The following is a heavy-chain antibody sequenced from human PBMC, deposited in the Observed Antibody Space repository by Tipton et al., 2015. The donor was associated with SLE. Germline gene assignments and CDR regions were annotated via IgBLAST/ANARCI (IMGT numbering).Heavy chain of an antibody. V-gene: IGHV4-34*01. CDR1: GGSFSGYY. CDR2: INHSGST. CDR3: ARDGGDSEYFQH. Sequence: TLSLTCAVYGGSFSGYYWSWIRQPPGKGLEWIGEINHSGSTNYNPSLKSRVTISVDTSKNQFSLKLSSVTAADTAVYYCARDGGDSEYFQHWGQGTLVTVSS. J-gene: IGHJ1*01. D-gene: IGHD4-23*01.